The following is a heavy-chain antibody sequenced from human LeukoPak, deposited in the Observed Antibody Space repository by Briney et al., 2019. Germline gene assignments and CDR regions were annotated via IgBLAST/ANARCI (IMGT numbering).Heavy chain of an antibody. CDR1: GFTFSSYS. CDR2: ISSSNNYI. D-gene: IGHD2-15*01. J-gene: IGHJ3*02. V-gene: IGHV3-21*01. Sequence: GGSLRLSCAASGFTFSSYSMNWVRQAPGKGLEWVSSISSSNNYIYYADSVKGRFTISRDNAKNSLYPQMNSLRAEDTAVFYCAREEFCSRSTCRGGFDIWGQGTMVTVSS. CDR3: AREEFCSRSTCRGGFDI.